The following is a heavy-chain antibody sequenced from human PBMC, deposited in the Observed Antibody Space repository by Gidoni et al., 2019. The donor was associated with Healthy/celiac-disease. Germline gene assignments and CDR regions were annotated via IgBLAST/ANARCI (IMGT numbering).Heavy chain of an antibody. Sequence: QLQLQESGPGLVKPSETLSLTCTVSGGSIRSSRYYWGWIRQPPGKGLEWIGSIYYSGSTYYNPSLKSRVTISVDTSKNQFSLKLSSVTAADTAVYYCARFWVYIIPRYCSSTSCATGFDPWGQGTLVTVSS. V-gene: IGHV4-39*01. CDR3: ARFWVYIIPRYCSSTSCATGFDP. D-gene: IGHD2-2*01. J-gene: IGHJ5*02. CDR2: IYYSGST. CDR1: GGSIRSSRYY.